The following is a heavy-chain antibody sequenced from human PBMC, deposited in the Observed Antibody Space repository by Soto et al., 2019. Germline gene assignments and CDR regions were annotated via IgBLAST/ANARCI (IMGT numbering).Heavy chain of an antibody. J-gene: IGHJ6*03. CDR1: GGTFSSYT. Sequence: SVKVSYKASGGTFSSYTISWVRQAPGQGLEWMGRIIPILGIANYAQKFQGRVTITADKSTSTAYMELSSLRSEDTAVYYCARDHYYGSGSYNTYYYYMDVWGKGTTVTVSS. V-gene: IGHV1-69*04. CDR3: ARDHYYGSGSYNTYYYYMDV. D-gene: IGHD3-10*01. CDR2: IIPILGIA.